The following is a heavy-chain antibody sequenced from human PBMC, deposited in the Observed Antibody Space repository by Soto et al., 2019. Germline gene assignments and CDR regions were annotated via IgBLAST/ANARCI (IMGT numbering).Heavy chain of an antibody. CDR3: AKGPYYYDSDDAFDI. J-gene: IGHJ3*02. CDR2: ISYDGSNK. CDR1: GFTFSSYG. Sequence: ESGGGVVQPGRSLRLSCAASGFTFSSYGMHWVRQAPGKGLEWVAVISYDGSNKYYADSVKGRFTISRDNSKNTLYLQMNSLRAEDTAVYYCAKGPYYYDSDDAFDIWGQGTMFTVSS. D-gene: IGHD3-22*01. V-gene: IGHV3-30*18.